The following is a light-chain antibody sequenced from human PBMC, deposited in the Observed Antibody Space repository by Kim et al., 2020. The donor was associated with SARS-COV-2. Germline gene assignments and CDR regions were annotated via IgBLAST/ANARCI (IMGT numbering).Light chain of an antibody. CDR1: QSISSW. Sequence: DIQMTQSPSTLSASVGDRVTITCRASQSISSWLAWYQQKPGKAPKILIYKASSLESGVPSRFSGSGSGTEFTLTISSLQPDDFATYYCLQYNTYPWTFGQGTKVDIK. V-gene: IGKV1-5*03. J-gene: IGKJ1*01. CDR3: LQYNTYPWT. CDR2: KAS.